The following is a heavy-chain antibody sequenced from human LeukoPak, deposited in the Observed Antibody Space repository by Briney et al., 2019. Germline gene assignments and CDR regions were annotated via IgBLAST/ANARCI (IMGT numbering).Heavy chain of an antibody. CDR1: GNSISSGDNY. D-gene: IGHD3-22*01. Sequence: SETLSLTCTVSGNSISSGDNYWSRIRQPAGKGLEWIGRIYTSGSTNYNPSLKSRVTISGDTSKNQFSLRLSSVTAADTAVYYCARASYSYDINGWVPFDYWGQGTLVTVSS. V-gene: IGHV4-61*02. J-gene: IGHJ4*02. CDR2: IYTSGST. CDR3: ARASYSYDINGWVPFDY.